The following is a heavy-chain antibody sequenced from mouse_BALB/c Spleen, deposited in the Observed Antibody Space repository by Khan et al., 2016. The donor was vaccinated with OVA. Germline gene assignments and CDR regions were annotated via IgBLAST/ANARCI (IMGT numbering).Heavy chain of an antibody. J-gene: IGHJ4*01. CDR2: IWGDGST. Sequence: VQLQESGPGLVAPSQSLSITCTVSGFSLTDYGVNWVRQPPGKGLEWLGMIWGDGSTDYNSALKSRLNLSKDNSKSQVFLKMNSLQTDDTARYYCARAYYGNYREAMDYWGHGTSVTVSS. CDR3: ARAYYGNYREAMDY. D-gene: IGHD2-10*01. V-gene: IGHV2-6-7*01. CDR1: GFSLTDYG.